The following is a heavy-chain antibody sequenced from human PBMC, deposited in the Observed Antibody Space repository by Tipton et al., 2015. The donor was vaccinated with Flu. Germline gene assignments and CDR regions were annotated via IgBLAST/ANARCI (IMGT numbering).Heavy chain of an antibody. Sequence: TLSLTCTVSGGSISSSSYYWGWIRQPPGKGLEWIESIYYSGSTYYNPSLKSRVTISVDTSKNQFSLKLSSVTAADTAVYYCARLRANYYDSSGYSDYWGQGTLVTVSS. CDR3: ARLRANYYDSSGYSDY. D-gene: IGHD3-22*01. CDR1: GGSISSSSYY. J-gene: IGHJ4*02. CDR2: IYYSGST. V-gene: IGHV4-39*07.